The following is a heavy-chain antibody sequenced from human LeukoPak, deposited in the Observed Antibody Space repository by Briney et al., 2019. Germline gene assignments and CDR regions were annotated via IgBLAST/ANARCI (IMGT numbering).Heavy chain of an antibody. Sequence: ASVKVSCKTSGYTFTSYGISWVRHAPEQGLEWMGWISAYNGNTNYAQKLQGRDTMTTDTSTSTAYMELRSLRSDDTAVYYCARDPGDIVVVPAAIGIWFDPWGQGTLVTVSS. CDR2: ISAYNGNT. CDR1: GYTFTSYG. CDR3: ARDPGDIVVVPAAIGIWFDP. J-gene: IGHJ5*02. D-gene: IGHD2-2*01. V-gene: IGHV1-18*04.